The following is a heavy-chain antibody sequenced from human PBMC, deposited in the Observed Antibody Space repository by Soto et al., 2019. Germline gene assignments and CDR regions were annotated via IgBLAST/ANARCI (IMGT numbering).Heavy chain of an antibody. CDR2: INGGSDSI. D-gene: IGHD2-21*01. J-gene: IGHJ4*02. V-gene: IGHV3-48*03. CDR3: ARDGEGY. Sequence: EVQLVESGGGLVQPGGSLRLYCVGSGFMFDSFAMNWVRQAPGKGLEWVAYINGGSDSIYYAESVKGRFTISRDNARNTLYLQMNRLRAEDTALYYCARDGEGYWGQGTLVTVSS. CDR1: GFMFDSFA.